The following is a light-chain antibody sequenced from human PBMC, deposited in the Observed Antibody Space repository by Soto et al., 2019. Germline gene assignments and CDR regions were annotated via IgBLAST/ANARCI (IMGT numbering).Light chain of an antibody. Sequence: QPVLTQSSSASACLGSSVNLTCSLSSGHRSCTIAWHQQQPGKAPRILMRLESSGSQNKGSRVPDRFSRSSPGAARYLTTTNLQSEYDAYYYYDSYNSNTRVFGGGTKLTVL. CDR2: LESSGSQ. CDR3: DSYNSNTRV. J-gene: IGLJ3*02. V-gene: IGLV4-60*03. CDR1: SGHRSCT.